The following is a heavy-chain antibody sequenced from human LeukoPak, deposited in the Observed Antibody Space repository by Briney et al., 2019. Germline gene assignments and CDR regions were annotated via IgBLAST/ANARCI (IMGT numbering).Heavy chain of an antibody. CDR1: GFTFSSYE. CDR3: ARGRYSGGWYYFDY. Sequence: GGSLRLSCAASGFTFSSYEMNWVRQAPGKGLEWISYISSGGGTIYCADSVKGRFTISRDNAKNSLYLQMNSLTAEDTAVYYCARGRYSGGWYYFDYWAQGTLVTVSS. V-gene: IGHV3-48*03. J-gene: IGHJ4*02. D-gene: IGHD6-19*01. CDR2: ISSGGGTI.